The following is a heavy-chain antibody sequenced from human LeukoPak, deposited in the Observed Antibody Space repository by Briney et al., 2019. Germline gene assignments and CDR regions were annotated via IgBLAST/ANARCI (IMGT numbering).Heavy chain of an antibody. CDR2: IYHSGST. V-gene: IGHV4-38-2*01. D-gene: IGHD4-11*01. CDR3: ARLSTVTTSFDY. CDR1: GYSISSGYY. Sequence: SETLSLTCAVSGYSISSGYYWGWIRQPPGKGLEWIGSIYHSGSTYYNPSLKSRVTISVDTSKNQFSLKLSSVTAADTAVYYCARLSTVTTSFDYWGQGTLVTVSS. J-gene: IGHJ4*02.